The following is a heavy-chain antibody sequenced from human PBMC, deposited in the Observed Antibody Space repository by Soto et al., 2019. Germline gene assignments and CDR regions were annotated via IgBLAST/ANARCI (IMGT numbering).Heavy chain of an antibody. CDR2: INGDGSFT. CDR1: GFTFSNYW. CDR3: ARVGGGSGKFDY. V-gene: IGHV3-74*01. D-gene: IGHD3-10*01. J-gene: IGHJ4*02. Sequence: PGGSLRLSCGASGFTFSNYWMHWVRQAPGEGLVWVSRINGDGSFTRFADSVKGRFTISRDNAKNTLYLQMNSLRVDDTAVYYCARVGGGSGKFDYWGQGTLVTVSS.